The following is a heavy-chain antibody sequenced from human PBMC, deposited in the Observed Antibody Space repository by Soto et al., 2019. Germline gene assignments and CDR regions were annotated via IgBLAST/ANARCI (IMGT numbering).Heavy chain of an antibody. V-gene: IGHV3-30-3*01. D-gene: IGHD2-15*01. CDR1: GFTFSSYA. CDR3: LRSLTSPTCRWPDV. J-gene: IGHJ3*01. Sequence: PVASLRPSWAASGFTFSSYAMHWVRQAPGKGLEWVAVISYDGSNKYYADSVKGRFTISRGNSKNTLYLQMNSLRAEDTAVYYCLRSLTSPTCRWPDVW. CDR2: ISYDGSNK.